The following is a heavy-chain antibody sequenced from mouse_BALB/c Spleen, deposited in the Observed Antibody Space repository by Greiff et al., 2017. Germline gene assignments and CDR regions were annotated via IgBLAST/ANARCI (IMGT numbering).Heavy chain of an antibody. Sequence: EVQVVESGGGLVKPGGSLKLSCAASGFTFSSYAMSWVRQTPEKRLEWVASISSGGSTYYPDSVKGRFTISRDNARNILYLQMSSLRSEDTAMYYCASHYGSSYFDYWGQGTTLTVSS. V-gene: IGHV5-6-5*01. CDR3: ASHYGSSYFDY. CDR1: GFTFSSYA. D-gene: IGHD1-1*01. J-gene: IGHJ2*01. CDR2: ISSGGST.